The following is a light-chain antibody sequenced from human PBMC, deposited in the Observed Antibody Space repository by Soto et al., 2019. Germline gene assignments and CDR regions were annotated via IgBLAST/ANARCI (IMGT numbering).Light chain of an antibody. CDR3: QQFGSSPPVT. Sequence: IVLTQSTGTLSLYPGERATLSCRASQSVSNNYLAWYQQKPGQAPKLLIYGPSTRATGIPDRCCGSGSGTDFTLTISRLEPEDFAVYYCQQFGSSPPVTFGGGTKVEIK. J-gene: IGKJ4*01. CDR1: QSVSNNY. CDR2: GPS. V-gene: IGKV3-20*01.